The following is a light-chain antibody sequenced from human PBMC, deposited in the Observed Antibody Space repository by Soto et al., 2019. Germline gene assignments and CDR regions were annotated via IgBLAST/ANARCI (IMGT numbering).Light chain of an antibody. CDR2: DVT. J-gene: IGLJ1*01. CDR3: TSFAGSGTYV. Sequence: QSALTQPASVSGSPGQSIAISCTGTSSDVGGYNYVSWYQQYPGKAPKLIIFDVTNRPSGVSDRFSGSKSGSTASLTISGLHADDEADYYCTSFAGSGTYVFGTGTKLTVL. CDR1: SSDVGGYNY. V-gene: IGLV2-14*01.